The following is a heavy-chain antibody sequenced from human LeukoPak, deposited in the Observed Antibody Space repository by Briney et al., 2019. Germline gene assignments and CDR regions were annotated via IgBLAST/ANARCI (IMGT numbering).Heavy chain of an antibody. CDR3: ARERPSKCYFDY. J-gene: IGHJ4*02. Sequence: ASVKVSCKASGYTFTDNYIHWVRQAPGQGLEWMGWINPNSGGTDYAQKFQGRVTMTRDTSISTAYMELSSLVSEDTAVYYCARERPSKCYFDYWGQGTLVTVSS. CDR1: GYTFTDNY. V-gene: IGHV1-2*02. CDR2: INPNSGGT.